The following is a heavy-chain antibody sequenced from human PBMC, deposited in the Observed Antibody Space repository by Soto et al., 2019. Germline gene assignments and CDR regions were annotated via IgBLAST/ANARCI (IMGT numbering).Heavy chain of an antibody. CDR1: GYTFTSYY. Sequence: ASVKVSCKASGYTFTSYYMHWVRQAPGQGLEWMGIINPSGGSTSYAQKFQGRVTMTRDTSTSTVYMELSSLRSEDTAVYYCARDYYGSGRFSRYGMDVWGQGTTVTV. V-gene: IGHV1-46*01. J-gene: IGHJ6*02. CDR3: ARDYYGSGRFSRYGMDV. D-gene: IGHD3-10*01. CDR2: INPSGGST.